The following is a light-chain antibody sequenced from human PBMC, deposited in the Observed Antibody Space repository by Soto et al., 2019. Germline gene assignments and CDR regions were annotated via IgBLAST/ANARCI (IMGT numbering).Light chain of an antibody. V-gene: IGKV1-13*02. J-gene: IGKJ5*01. CDR1: QSISSY. Sequence: IQMTQSPSSLSASVGDRVTITCRASQSISSYLNWYQQKPGKAPKLLIYDASSLESGVPSRFSGSGSGTEFTLTISSLQPEDFATYYCQQFNSYPITFGQGTRLEIK. CDR3: QQFNSYPIT. CDR2: DAS.